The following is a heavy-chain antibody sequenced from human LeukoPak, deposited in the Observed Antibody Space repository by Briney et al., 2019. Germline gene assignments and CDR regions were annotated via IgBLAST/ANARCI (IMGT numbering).Heavy chain of an antibody. CDR1: GGSISSYY. V-gene: IGHV4-59*01. D-gene: IGHD5-18*01. J-gene: IGHJ4*02. CDR2: IHYRGST. CDR3: ARSVLGYSYGLHIDY. Sequence: PSETLFLTCTVSGGSISSYYWSWIRQSPGEGLEWIGYIHYRGSTNYNPSLKSRVTISVDTSKNQFSLKLSSLTAADTAVYYCARSVLGYSYGLHIDYWGQGTLVTVSS.